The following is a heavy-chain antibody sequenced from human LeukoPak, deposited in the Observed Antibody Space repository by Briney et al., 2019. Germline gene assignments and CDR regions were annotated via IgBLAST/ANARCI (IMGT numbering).Heavy chain of an antibody. V-gene: IGHV3-11*01. CDR1: GFNFSDFY. J-gene: IGHJ4*02. CDR3: AREASCSSTTCYFDY. D-gene: IGHD2-2*01. Sequence: GGSLRLSCAACGFNFSDFYMSWIRQAPGKGLEWLSSISLSGSTITYAASVKGRVTVSRDNAKTSLFLQMNSLRADDTAVYYCAREASCSSTTCYFDYWGQGTLVTVSS. CDR2: ISLSGSTI.